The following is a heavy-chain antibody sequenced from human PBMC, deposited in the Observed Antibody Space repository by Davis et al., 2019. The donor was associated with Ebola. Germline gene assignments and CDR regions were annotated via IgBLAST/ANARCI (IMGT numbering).Heavy chain of an antibody. Sequence: SVKVSCKASGYTFTYRYLHWVRQAPGQALEWMGWITPFNGNTNYAQKFQDRVTITRDRSMSTAYMELSSLRSEDTAMYYCASSISIAARPGAFDIWGQGTMVTVSS. CDR1: GYTFTYRY. CDR2: ITPFNGNT. D-gene: IGHD6-6*01. CDR3: ASSISIAARPGAFDI. J-gene: IGHJ3*02. V-gene: IGHV1-45*02.